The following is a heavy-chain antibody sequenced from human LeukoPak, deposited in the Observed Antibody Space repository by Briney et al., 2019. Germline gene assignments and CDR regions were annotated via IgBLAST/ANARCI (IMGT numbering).Heavy chain of an antibody. V-gene: IGHV1-69*04. CDR1: GGTFSSYA. D-gene: IGHD3-22*01. CDR2: IIPILGIA. Sequence: SVKVSCKASGGTFSSYAISWVRQAPGQGLEWMGRIIPILGIANYAQKFQGRVTITADKSTSTAYMELSSLRSEDTAVYYCARDYYDSSGFGAFDIWGQGTMVTVSS. CDR3: ARDYYDSSGFGAFDI. J-gene: IGHJ3*02.